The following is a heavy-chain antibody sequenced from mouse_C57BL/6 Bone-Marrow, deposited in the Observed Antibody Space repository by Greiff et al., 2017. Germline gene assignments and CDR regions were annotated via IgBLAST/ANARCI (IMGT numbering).Heavy chain of an antibody. J-gene: IGHJ3*01. V-gene: IGHV5-6*02. Sequence: DVKLVESGGDLVKPGGSLKLSCAASGFTFSSYGMSWVRQTPDKRLEWVATISSGGSYTYYPDSVKGRFTISRDNAKNTLYLQMSSLKSEDTAMYYGARHGEQLPFAYWGQGTLVTVSA. CDR3: ARHGEQLPFAY. CDR2: ISSGGSYT. D-gene: IGHD3-1*01. CDR1: GFTFSSYG.